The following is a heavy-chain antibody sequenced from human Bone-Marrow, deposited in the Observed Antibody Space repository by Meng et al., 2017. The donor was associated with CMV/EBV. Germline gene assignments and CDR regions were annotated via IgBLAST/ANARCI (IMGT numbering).Heavy chain of an antibody. CDR3: AKTRGGGYCSSTSCYPLYYFDY. Sequence: GGSLRLSCAASGFTVSSNYMSWVRQAPGKGLVWVSRINSDGSSTSYADSVKGRFTISRDNAKNTLYLQMNSLRAEDTAVYYCAKTRGGGYCSSTSCYPLYYFDYWGQGTLVTFSS. CDR2: INSDGSST. D-gene: IGHD2-2*01. V-gene: IGHV3-74*01. J-gene: IGHJ4*02. CDR1: GFTVSSNY.